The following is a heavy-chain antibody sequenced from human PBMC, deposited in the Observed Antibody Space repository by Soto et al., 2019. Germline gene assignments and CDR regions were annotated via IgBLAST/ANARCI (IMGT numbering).Heavy chain of an antibody. CDR2: IAPSDSDT. CDR1: GYSFTSYW. CDR3: ATHKIAAAGTGYYYYGMDV. J-gene: IGHJ6*02. V-gene: IGHV5-10-1*01. D-gene: IGHD6-13*01. Sequence: PGESLQISCKGSGYSFTSYWISWVRQMPGKGLEWMGRIAPSDSDTNYSPSFRGHVTISADKSISTAYLQWSIRKASDTSMYYSATHKIAAAGTGYYYYGMDVWGQGTTVTVSS.